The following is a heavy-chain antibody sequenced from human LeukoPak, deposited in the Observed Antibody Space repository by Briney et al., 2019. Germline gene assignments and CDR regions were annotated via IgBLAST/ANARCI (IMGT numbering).Heavy chain of an antibody. J-gene: IGHJ5*02. CDR1: GYTFTNYG. CDR2: IIPIFGTA. CDR3: ARDGGDTAMVKVPNYYDSSGT. Sequence: SVKVSCKASGYTFTNYGINWVRQAPGQGLEWMGGIIPIFGTANYAQKFQGRVTITADESTSTAYMELSSLRSEDTAVYYCARDGGDTAMVKVPNYYDSSGTWGQGTLVTVSS. V-gene: IGHV1-69*13. D-gene: IGHD3-22*01.